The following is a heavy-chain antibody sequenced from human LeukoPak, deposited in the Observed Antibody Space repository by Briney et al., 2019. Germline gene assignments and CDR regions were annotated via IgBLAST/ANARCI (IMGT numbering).Heavy chain of an antibody. J-gene: IGHJ4*02. CDR2: IFYSGTT. D-gene: IGHD2-15*01. CDR1: GGSISSYY. CDR3: AREGYCSGASCYITSDY. V-gene: IGHV4-59*01. Sequence: SETLSLTCTVSGGSISSYYWSWIRQPPGKGLEWIGFIFYSGTTNYNPSLKSRVTISVDTSKNQFSLKLSSVTAADTAVYYCAREGYCSGASCYITSDYWGQGTLVTVSS.